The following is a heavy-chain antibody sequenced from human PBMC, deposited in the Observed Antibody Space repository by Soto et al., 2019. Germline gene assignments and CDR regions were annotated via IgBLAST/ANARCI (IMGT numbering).Heavy chain of an antibody. CDR2: IYPGDSNT. CDR1: GYSFTYYW. D-gene: IGHD3-16*01. J-gene: IGHJ4*02. Sequence: GESLKISCKASGYSFTYYWIGWVRQMPGKGLEWMGIIYPGDSNTRYSPSFQGQVTISADKSISTAYLQWSSLKASDTAMYCCARHYDSAGHYAPDYWGQGTLVTVSS. V-gene: IGHV5-51*01. CDR3: ARHYDSAGHYAPDY.